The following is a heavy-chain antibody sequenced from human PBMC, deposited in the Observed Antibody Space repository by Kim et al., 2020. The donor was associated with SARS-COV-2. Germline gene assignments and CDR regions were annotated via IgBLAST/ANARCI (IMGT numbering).Heavy chain of an antibody. Sequence: VQGRFTISRDNSKNTLYLQMNGRRAEDTAVYYCARDEVGATNYYYYGMDVWGQGTTVTVSS. V-gene: IGHV3-53*01. J-gene: IGHJ6*02. D-gene: IGHD1-26*01. CDR3: ARDEVGATNYYYYGMDV.